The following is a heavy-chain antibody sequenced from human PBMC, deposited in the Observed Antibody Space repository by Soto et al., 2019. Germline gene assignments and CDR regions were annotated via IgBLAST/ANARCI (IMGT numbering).Heavy chain of an antibody. V-gene: IGHV3-23*01. Sequence: EVQLLESGGGWVQPGGSLRLSCAASGFTFSNFVMSWVRQVPGKGLEWVSAITGSGGSAYYADSVKGRFTISRDNSESTVFREMSSLGAADTAGYYCAVHLGQNYYRLDVWGQGTTVTVSS. CDR1: GFTFSNFV. D-gene: IGHD1-26*01. CDR2: ITGSGGSA. CDR3: AVHLGQNYYRLDV. J-gene: IGHJ6*02.